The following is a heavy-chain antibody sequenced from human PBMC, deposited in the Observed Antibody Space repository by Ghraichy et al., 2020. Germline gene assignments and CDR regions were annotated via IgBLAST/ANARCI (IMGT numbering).Heavy chain of an antibody. D-gene: IGHD2-21*02. CDR1: GFTFSNFN. J-gene: IGHJ4*02. Sequence: GALRLSCAASGFTFSNFNMNWVRQAPGKGLEWVSSISSSGTYMHYADSVKGRFTISRDNAKHSVYLQMDSLRAEDTAVYYCARQGNCGGDCYSFLQYCGQRTLGTDPS. V-gene: IGHV3-21*01. CDR3: ARQGNCGGDCYSFLQY. CDR2: ISSSGTYM.